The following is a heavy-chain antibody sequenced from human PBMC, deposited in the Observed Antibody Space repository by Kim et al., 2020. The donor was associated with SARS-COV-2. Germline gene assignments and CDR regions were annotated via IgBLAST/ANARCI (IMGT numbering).Heavy chain of an antibody. Sequence: SQTLSLTCAISGDSVSTNNGAWTWIRQSPSRGLEWLGRTYYRSRWYYDYAIPVRGRITIRPDTSRRQFSLHLTSVTPEDTAIYFCARESNNHDAFDIWG. CDR1: GDSVSTNNGA. J-gene: IGHJ3*02. CDR3: ARESNNHDAFDI. D-gene: IGHD1-20*01. V-gene: IGHV6-1*01. CDR2: TYYRSRWYY.